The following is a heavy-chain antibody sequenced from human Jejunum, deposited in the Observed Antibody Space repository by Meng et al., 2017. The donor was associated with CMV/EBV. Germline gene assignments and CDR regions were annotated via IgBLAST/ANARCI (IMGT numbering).Heavy chain of an antibody. CDR2: IRCLRCYS. CDR3: ARGGRDVSGWTGSYFAYH. Sequence: YVMHCVPLAPWKGLVWVSFIRCLRCYSYPADSVKDRFTISGDHAKHSLFLQLSSLSADDTAVYYCARGGRDVSGWTGSYFAYHWGQGMLVTVSS. J-gene: IGHJ5*02. CDR1: YV. D-gene: IGHD3/OR15-3a*01. V-gene: IGHV3-21*06.